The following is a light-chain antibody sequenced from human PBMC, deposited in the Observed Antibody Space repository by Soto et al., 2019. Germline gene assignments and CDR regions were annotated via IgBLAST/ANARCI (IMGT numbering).Light chain of an antibody. J-gene: IGLJ2*01. CDR2: DVS. V-gene: IGLV2-14*01. CDR1: SSDVGGYNY. Sequence: QSALTQPASVSGSPGQSITISFTGTSSDVGGYNYVSWYPQHPGKAPKLMIYDVSNRPSGVSNRFSGSKSGNTASLTISGLQAEDEADYYCSSYTSSSTLVVFGGGTKVTVL. CDR3: SSYTSSSTLVV.